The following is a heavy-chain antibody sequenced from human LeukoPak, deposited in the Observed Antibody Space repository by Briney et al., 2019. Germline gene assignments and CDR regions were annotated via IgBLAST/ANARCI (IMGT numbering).Heavy chain of an antibody. CDR1: GFPFSTHS. Sequence: GGSLRLSCAASGFPFSTHSLNWIRQAPGKGLEWVSYISSSGSTIYYADSVKGRFTISRDNAKNSLYLQMNSLRAEDTAVYYCAREGVEEVPAEYYYYGMDVWGQGTTVTVSS. J-gene: IGHJ6*02. D-gene: IGHD2-2*01. V-gene: IGHV3-48*04. CDR2: ISSSGSTI. CDR3: AREGVEEVPAEYYYYGMDV.